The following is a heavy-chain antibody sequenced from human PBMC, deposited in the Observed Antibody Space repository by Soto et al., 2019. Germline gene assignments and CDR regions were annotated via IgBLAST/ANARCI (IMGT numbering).Heavy chain of an antibody. CDR2: ISGSGGNT. CDR1: GFTFSSDA. D-gene: IGHD6-6*01. J-gene: IGHJ4*02. V-gene: IGHV3-23*01. CDR3: AKSITARPFDY. Sequence: GGSPRLSCTASGFTFSSDAMSWVRQAPGKGLEWVSAISGSGGNTYYADSVKGRFTISRDNSKNTLYLQMNSLRAEDTAVYYCAKSITARPFDYWGQGTLVTVSS.